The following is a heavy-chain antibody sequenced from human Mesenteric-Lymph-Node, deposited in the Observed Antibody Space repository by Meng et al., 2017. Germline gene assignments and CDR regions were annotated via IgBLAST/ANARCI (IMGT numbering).Heavy chain of an antibody. Sequence: LSLTCAASGFTFSSYAMHWVRQAPGKGLEWVAVISYDGSNKYYADSVKGRFTISRDNSKNTLYLQMNSLRAEDTAVYYCARDPLDYGDDYYYYGMDVWGQGTTVTVSS. CDR3: ARDPLDYGDDYYYYGMDV. V-gene: IGHV3-30*01. CDR1: GFTFSSYA. J-gene: IGHJ6*02. CDR2: ISYDGSNK. D-gene: IGHD4-17*01.